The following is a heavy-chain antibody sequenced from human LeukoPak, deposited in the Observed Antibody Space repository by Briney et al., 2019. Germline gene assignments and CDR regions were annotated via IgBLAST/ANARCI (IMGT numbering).Heavy chain of an antibody. CDR3: ASPGVTIFGSQYYFDY. J-gene: IGHJ4*02. D-gene: IGHD3-3*01. Sequence: SETLSLTCTVSGGSISSSSYYWGWIRQPPGKGLEWIGSIYYSGSTYYNPSLKSRVTISVDTSKNQFSLKLSSVTAADTAVYYCASPGVTIFGSQYYFDYWGQGTLVTVSS. CDR2: IYYSGST. V-gene: IGHV4-39*01. CDR1: GGSISSSSYY.